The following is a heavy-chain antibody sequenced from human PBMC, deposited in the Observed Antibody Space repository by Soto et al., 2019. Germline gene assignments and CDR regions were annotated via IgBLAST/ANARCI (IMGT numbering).Heavy chain of an antibody. D-gene: IGHD5-12*01. V-gene: IGHV6-1*01. CDR1: GDSVSSNSAA. CDR3: TREKERYSGYDPYYYDMDV. J-gene: IGHJ6*02. Sequence: PSQTLSLTCAISGDSVSSNSAAWNWIRQSPSRGLEWLGRTYYRSKWYNDYAVSVKSRITINPDTSKNQFSLQLNSVTPEDTAVYYCTREKERYSGYDPYYYDMDVWGQGTTVTVSS. CDR2: TYYRSKWYN.